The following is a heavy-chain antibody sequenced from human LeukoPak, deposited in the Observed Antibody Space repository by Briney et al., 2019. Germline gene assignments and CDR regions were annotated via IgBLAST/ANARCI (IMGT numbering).Heavy chain of an antibody. D-gene: IGHD2-15*01. V-gene: IGHV1-2*02. CDR2: INPNSGGT. J-gene: IGHJ4*02. CDR1: GYTFTGYY. CDR3: AREAGYCSGGSCQGYFDY. Sequence: ASVKVSXKASGYTFTGYYMHWVRQAPGQGLEGMGWINPNSGGTNYAQKFQGRVTMTRDTSISTAYMELSRLRSGDTAVYCCAREAGYCSGGSCQGYFDYWGQGTLVTVSS.